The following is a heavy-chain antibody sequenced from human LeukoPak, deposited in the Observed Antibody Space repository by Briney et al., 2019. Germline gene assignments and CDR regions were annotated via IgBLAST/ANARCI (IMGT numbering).Heavy chain of an antibody. Sequence: PGGSLRLSCAVSGFTFSSYAMSWVRRAPGKGLKWVSGISGSGGSTYYADSVKGRFTISRDNSKNTLYLQMNSLRAEDTAVYYCAKGPWSYFYTMDVWGQGTTVTVSS. D-gene: IGHD2-8*02. CDR1: GFTFSSYA. J-gene: IGHJ6*02. V-gene: IGHV3-23*01. CDR2: ISGSGGST. CDR3: AKGPWSYFYTMDV.